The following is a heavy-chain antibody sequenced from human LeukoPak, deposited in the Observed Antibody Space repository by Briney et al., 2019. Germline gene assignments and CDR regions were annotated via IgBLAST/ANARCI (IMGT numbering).Heavy chain of an antibody. CDR2: ICSSGSTI. V-gene: IGHV3-11*01. Sequence: PGGSLRLSCAASGFTFSDYYMSWIRQAPGKGLEWVSYICSSGSTIYYADSVKGRFTISRDNAKNSLYLQMNSLRAEDTAVYYCARASTGYSSGWHLDYWGQGTLVTVSS. J-gene: IGHJ4*02. CDR1: GFTFSDYY. CDR3: ARASTGYSSGWHLDY. D-gene: IGHD6-19*01.